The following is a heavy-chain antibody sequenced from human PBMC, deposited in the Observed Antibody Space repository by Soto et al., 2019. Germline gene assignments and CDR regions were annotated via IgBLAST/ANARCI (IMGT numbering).Heavy chain of an antibody. CDR3: ASHYGDYYFDY. D-gene: IGHD4-17*01. J-gene: IGHJ4*02. CDR1: GGTFSSYT. V-gene: IGHV1-69*02. CDR2: IIPILGIA. Sequence: GASVKVSCKASGGTFSSYTISWVRQAPGQGLEWMGRIIPILGIANYAQKLQGRVTITADKSTSTAYMELSSLRSEDTAVYYCASHYGDYYFDYWGQGTLVTVSS.